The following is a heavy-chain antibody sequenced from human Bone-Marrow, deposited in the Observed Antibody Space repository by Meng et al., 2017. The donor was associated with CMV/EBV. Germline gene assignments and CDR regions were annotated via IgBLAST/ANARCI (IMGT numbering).Heavy chain of an antibody. CDR1: GFTFINSA. V-gene: IGHV1-58*01. CDR2: IVVGSDNT. D-gene: IGHD3-10*01. CDR3: ARVGGSRGLDYYYYGMDV. J-gene: IGHJ6*02. Sequence: SVKVSCKASGFTFINSAVHWVRQARGQRLEWIGWIVVGSDNTNYAQKFQERVTITRDMSTRTAYMELSSLRSEDTAVYYCARVGGSRGLDYYYYGMDVWGQGTTVTVSS.